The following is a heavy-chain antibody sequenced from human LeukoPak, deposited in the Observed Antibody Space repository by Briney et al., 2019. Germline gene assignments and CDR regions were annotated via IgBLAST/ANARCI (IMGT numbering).Heavy chain of an antibody. V-gene: IGHV3-30*04. Sequence: GRSLRLSCAASGFTFSSYAMHWVRQAPGKGLEWLAALSYDGSNKYYADSVKGRFTISRDNSKNTLYLQMNSLRAEDTAVYYCAKDGRRWLQSEFDYWGQGTLVTVSS. CDR3: AKDGRRWLQSEFDY. CDR2: LSYDGSNK. CDR1: GFTFSSYA. J-gene: IGHJ4*02. D-gene: IGHD5-12*01.